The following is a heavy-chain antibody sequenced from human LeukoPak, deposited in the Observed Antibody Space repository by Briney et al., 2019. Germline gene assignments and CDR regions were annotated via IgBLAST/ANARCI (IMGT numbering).Heavy chain of an antibody. D-gene: IGHD1-14*01. V-gene: IGHV3-66*01. J-gene: IGHJ4*02. CDR3: ATGYY. Sequence: GGSLRLSCAASGFTVSSNYLSWVRQAPGKGLEWVSVIYSGGTTYYAESVKSRFTISRDNSKNMLYLQMNSLGAEDTAVYYCATGYYWGQGTLVTVSS. CDR2: IYSGGTT. CDR1: GFTVSSNY.